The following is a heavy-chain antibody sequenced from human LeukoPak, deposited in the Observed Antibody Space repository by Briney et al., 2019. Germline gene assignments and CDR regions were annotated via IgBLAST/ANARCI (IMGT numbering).Heavy chain of an antibody. V-gene: IGHV3-23*01. Sequence: GGSLRLSCAASGFTFSSYAMSWVRQAPGKGLEWVSTITASGGTYDADSLKGRFTISRDTSKNTLYLQINSLRAEDTAVYYCAKRGRYYFDQWGQGTLVTVSS. CDR1: GFTFSSYA. CDR2: ITASGGT. J-gene: IGHJ4*02. CDR3: AKRGRYYFDQ.